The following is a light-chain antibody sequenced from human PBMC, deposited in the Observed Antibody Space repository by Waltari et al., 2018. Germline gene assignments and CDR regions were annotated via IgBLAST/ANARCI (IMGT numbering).Light chain of an antibody. CDR1: SGTSTYA. CDR2: VDSGGSY. V-gene: IGLV4-69*01. CDR3: QTWVTGIRVI. Sequence: QLVLTQSPSASASLGASVTLTCTLSSGTSTYALPFHQHQPDKGPRYLMKVDSGGSYTKGGGISDRFSGSSSGTERYLTISSLQSDDEADYYCQTWVTGIRVIFGGGTKLTVL. J-gene: IGLJ2*01.